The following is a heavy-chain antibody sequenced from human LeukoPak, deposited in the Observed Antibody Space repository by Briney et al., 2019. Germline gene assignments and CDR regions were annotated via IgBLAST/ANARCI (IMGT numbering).Heavy chain of an antibody. J-gene: IGHJ4*02. V-gene: IGHV4-59*01. CDR2: IYYSGST. CDR3: ASGPGAY. D-gene: IGHD3-10*01. CDR1: GGSISSYY. Sequence: SETLSLTCTVSGGSISSYYWSWIRQPPGKGLEWIGYIYYSGSTNYNPSLKSRVTISVDTSKNQFSLKLSSVTAADTAVYYCASGPGAYWGQGTLVTVSS.